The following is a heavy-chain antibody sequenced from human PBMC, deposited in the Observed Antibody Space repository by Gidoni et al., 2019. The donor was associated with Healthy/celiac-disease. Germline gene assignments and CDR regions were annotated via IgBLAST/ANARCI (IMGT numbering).Heavy chain of an antibody. D-gene: IGHD1-26*01. CDR1: GFSLSTSGMC. V-gene: IGHV2-70*01. Sequence: QVTLRESGPALVKPTQTLTLTCTFSGFSLSTSGMCVSWIRQPPGKALEWLALIDWDDDKYYSTSLKTRLTISKDTSKNQVVLTMTNMDPVDTATYYCARCTDEWGDPTPFDYWGQGTLVTVSS. CDR2: IDWDDDK. CDR3: ARCTDEWGDPTPFDY. J-gene: IGHJ4*02.